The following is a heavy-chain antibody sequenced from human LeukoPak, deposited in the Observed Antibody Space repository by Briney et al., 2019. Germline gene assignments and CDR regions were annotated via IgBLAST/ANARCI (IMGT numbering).Heavy chain of an antibody. V-gene: IGHV4-34*01. D-gene: IGHD5-18*01. CDR1: GGSFSGYY. Sequence: SETLSLTCAVYGGSFSGYYWSWIRQPPGKGLEWIGEINHSGSTNYNPSLKSRVTISVDTSKNQFSLKLSSVTAADTAVYYCAREVDTAMAALRFDYWGQGTLVTVSS. CDR2: INHSGST. CDR3: AREVDTAMAALRFDY. J-gene: IGHJ4*02.